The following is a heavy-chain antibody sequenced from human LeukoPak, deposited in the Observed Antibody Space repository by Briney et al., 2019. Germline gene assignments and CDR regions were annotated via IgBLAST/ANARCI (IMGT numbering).Heavy chain of an antibody. CDR1: GGSISSYY. CDR2: IYTSGST. CDR3: ARAKLRIAAAERGPLYAFDI. V-gene: IGHV4-4*07. Sequence: SETLSLTCTVSGGSISSYYWSWIRQPAGKGLEWIGRIYTSGSTNYNPSLKSRVTMSVDTSKNQFSLKLSSVTAADTAVYYCARAKLRIAAAERGPLYAFDIWGQGTMVTVSS. J-gene: IGHJ3*02. D-gene: IGHD6-13*01.